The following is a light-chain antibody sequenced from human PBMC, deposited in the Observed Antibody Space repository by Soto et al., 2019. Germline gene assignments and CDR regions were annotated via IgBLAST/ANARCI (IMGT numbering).Light chain of an antibody. V-gene: IGKV1-5*03. CDR3: QQYHTYSWT. J-gene: IGKJ1*01. Sequence: DIQITQSPSTLSASVGDRVTITCRSSENIGVWLAWYQQKPGKAPKLLIYKASSLQSGVPSRFSGGGSGTEFTLTISSLQPDDFATYYCQQYHTYSWTLGQGTKVDIK. CDR1: ENIGVW. CDR2: KAS.